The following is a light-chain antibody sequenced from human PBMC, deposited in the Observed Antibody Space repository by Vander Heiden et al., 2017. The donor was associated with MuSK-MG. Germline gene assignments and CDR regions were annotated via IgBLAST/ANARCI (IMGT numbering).Light chain of an antibody. CDR1: QSVSSSY. V-gene: IGKV3-20*01. CDR3: QQYGSSTGT. Sequence: EIVLMYSPGTLSLSPAERATLSSRASQSVSSSYLAWYQQKPGQAPRLLIYGASSRATGIPDRFSGSGSGTDFTLTISRLEPEDFAVYYCQQYGSSTGTFGQGTKVEIK. CDR2: GAS. J-gene: IGKJ1*01.